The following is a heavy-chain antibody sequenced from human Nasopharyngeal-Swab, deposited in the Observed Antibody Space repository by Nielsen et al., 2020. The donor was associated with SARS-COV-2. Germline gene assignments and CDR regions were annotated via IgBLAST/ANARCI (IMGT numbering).Heavy chain of an antibody. V-gene: IGHV3-9*01. CDR2: ISWYSGSI. CDR1: GFTFDDYA. J-gene: IGHJ5*02. CDR3: ARDAARSWYNWFDP. D-gene: IGHD6-13*01. Sequence: SLKISCAASGFTFDDYAMHWVRQAPGKGLEWVSGISWYSGSIGYADSVKGRFTISRDNAKNSLYLQMNSLRAEDTALYYCARDAARSWYNWFDPWGQGTLVTVSS.